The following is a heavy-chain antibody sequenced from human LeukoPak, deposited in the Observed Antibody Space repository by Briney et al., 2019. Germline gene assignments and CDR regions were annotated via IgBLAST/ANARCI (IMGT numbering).Heavy chain of an antibody. D-gene: IGHD6-19*01. J-gene: IGHJ4*02. CDR2: ISYFGST. CDR1: GDSISSISYY. V-gene: IGHV4-39*01. CDR3: ARRNSGWPYDS. Sequence: SETLSLTCTVSGDSISSISYYWGWIRQPPGKGLEWIGSISYFGSTYYNPSLKSRVTISVDTSKNQFSLKLTSVTAADTAVYYCARRNSGWPYDSWGQGTLVTVSS.